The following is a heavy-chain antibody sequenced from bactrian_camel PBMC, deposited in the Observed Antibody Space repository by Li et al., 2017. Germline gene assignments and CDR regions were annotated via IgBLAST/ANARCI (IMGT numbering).Heavy chain of an antibody. J-gene: IGHJ4*01. D-gene: IGHD3*01. CDR3: AARCTEANY. Sequence: HVQLVESGGASVQTGGSLRLSCAFSGNTRNTHCMAWFRQAPGKEREVVSSISSYGTTSYANSVKGRFTISRDNAKNTVYPQMNSLKTEDTAVYYCAARCTEANYWGQGTQVTVS. V-gene: IGHV3S53*01. CDR2: ISSYGTT. CDR1: GNTRNTHC.